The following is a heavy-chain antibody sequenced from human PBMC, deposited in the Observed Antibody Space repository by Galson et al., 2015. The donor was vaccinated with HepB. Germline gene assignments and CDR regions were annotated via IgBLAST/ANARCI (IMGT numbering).Heavy chain of an antibody. CDR1: GYTSSSYG. CDR3: ARTYYYDSSGNYPIDY. D-gene: IGHD3-22*01. V-gene: IGHV1-18*04. J-gene: IGHJ4*02. Sequence: SVKVSCKASGYTSSSYGISWVRQAPGQGLEWMGWISAYNGNTNYAQMLQGRVTMTADTSTRIAYMELRSLRSDDTAVYYCARTYYYDSSGNYPIDYWGQGTLVTVSS. CDR2: ISAYNGNT.